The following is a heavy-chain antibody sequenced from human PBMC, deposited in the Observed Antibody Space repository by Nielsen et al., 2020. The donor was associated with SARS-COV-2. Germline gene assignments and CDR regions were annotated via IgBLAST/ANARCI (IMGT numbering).Heavy chain of an antibody. V-gene: IGHV4-34*01. CDR2: INHSGST. CDR3: ARGSVLLLRL. Sequence: SETLSLTCAVYGGSFSGYYWSWIRQPPGKGLEWIGEINHSGSTNYNPSLKSRVTISVDTSKNQFSLKLSSVTAADTAVYYCARGSVLLLRLWGQGTLVTVSS. D-gene: IGHD3-10*01. CDR1: GGSFSGYY. J-gene: IGHJ4*02.